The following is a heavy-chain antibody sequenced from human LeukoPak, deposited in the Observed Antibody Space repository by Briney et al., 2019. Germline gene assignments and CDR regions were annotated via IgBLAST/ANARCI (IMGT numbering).Heavy chain of an antibody. CDR2: INHSGDT. J-gene: IGHJ3*02. CDR3: ARRSGSYYYVPGAFDI. D-gene: IGHD1-26*01. Sequence: SETLSLTCAVYGGSFRGYYWRWIRQPPGKGLEWVGEINHSGDTNYNSCLKSRVTISVDTSKNQFSLKLSSVTAADTAVYYCARRSGSYYYVPGAFDIWGQGTMITVSS. V-gene: IGHV4-34*01. CDR1: GGSFRGYY.